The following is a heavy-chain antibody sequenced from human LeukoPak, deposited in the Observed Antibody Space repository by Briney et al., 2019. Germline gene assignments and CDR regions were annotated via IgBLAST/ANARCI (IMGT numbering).Heavy chain of an antibody. Sequence: PGGSLRLSCAASGFTFSSYAMHWVRQAPGKGLEWVAVISYDGSNKYYADSVKGRFTISRDNSKNTLYLQMNSLRAEDTAVYYCARGDTYSSGTQFDYWGQGTLVTVSS. CDR2: ISYDGSNK. J-gene: IGHJ4*02. CDR3: ARGDTYSSGTQFDY. D-gene: IGHD6-19*01. CDR1: GFTFSSYA. V-gene: IGHV3-30-3*01.